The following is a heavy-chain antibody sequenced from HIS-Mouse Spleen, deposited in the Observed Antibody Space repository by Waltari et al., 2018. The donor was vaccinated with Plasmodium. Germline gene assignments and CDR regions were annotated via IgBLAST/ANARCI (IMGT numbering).Heavy chain of an antibody. CDR2: ISYDGSNK. CDR3: AKAQGVINFDY. J-gene: IGHJ4*02. D-gene: IGHD3-16*01. Sequence: QVQLVESGGGVVQPGRSLRLSCAASGFTFSSYGMHWVRQAPGKGLEWVAVISYDGSNKYYADSVKGRFTISRDNSKNTLYLQMNSLRAEDTAVYYCAKAQGVINFDYWGQGTLVTVS. CDR1: GFTFSSYG. V-gene: IGHV3-30*18.